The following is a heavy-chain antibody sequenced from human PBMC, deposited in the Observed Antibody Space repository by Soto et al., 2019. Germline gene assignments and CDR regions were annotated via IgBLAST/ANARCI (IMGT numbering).Heavy chain of an antibody. D-gene: IGHD2-21*02. CDR3: ARGNCGGDCFDAFDI. CDR2: IYYSGST. V-gene: IGHV4-30-4*01. J-gene: IGHJ3*02. Sequence: QVQLQESGPGLVKPSQTLSLTCTVSGGSISSGDYYWSWIRQPPGKGLEWIGYIYYSGSTYYNPSLNSRVTISVDTSKNQFSLKLSSVTAADTAVYYCARGNCGGDCFDAFDIWGQGTMVTVSS. CDR1: GGSISSGDYY.